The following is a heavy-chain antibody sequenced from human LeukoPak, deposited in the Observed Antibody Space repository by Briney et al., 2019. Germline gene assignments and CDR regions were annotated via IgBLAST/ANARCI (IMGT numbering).Heavy chain of an antibody. CDR2: IYYSGST. V-gene: IGHV4-59*08. CDR3: ARHYYGSGSYSAFDI. J-gene: IGHJ3*02. D-gene: IGHD3-10*01. CDR1: GGSISSYY. Sequence: SETLSLTCTVSGGSISSYYWSWIRQPPGKGLEWIGYIYYSGSTYYNPSLKSRVTISVDTSKNQFSLKLSSVTAADTAMYYCARHYYGSGSYSAFDIWGQGTMVTVSS.